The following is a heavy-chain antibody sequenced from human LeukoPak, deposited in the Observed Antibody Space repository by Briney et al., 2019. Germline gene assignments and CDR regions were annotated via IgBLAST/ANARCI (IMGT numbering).Heavy chain of an antibody. Sequence: GGSLRLSCAASGFSFSTYAMNWVRQAPGKGLEWVSSISSSSDYMSYAESVKGRFTISRDNSKNTLYLQMNSLRAEDTAVYYCAKRDSSGSLPRLFDYWGQGTLVTVSS. V-gene: IGHV3-21*03. CDR1: GFSFSTYA. D-gene: IGHD6-19*01. J-gene: IGHJ4*02. CDR2: ISSSSDYM. CDR3: AKRDSSGSLPRLFDY.